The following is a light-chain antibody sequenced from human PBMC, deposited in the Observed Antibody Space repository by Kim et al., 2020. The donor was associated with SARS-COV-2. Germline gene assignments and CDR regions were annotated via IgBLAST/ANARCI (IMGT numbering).Light chain of an antibody. V-gene: IGKV3-11*01. Sequence: PGDRATLSCRASQNIDSNLASYQQRHGQAPRLLVYDASNRATGVPDRFSGSGSGTDFTLTISSLEPEDFSIYYCQQRNSWPPAVTFGGGTKVDIK. CDR2: DAS. J-gene: IGKJ4*01. CDR1: QNIDSN. CDR3: QQRNSWPPAVT.